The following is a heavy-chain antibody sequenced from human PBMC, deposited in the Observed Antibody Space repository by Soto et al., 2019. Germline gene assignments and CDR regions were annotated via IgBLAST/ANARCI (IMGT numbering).Heavy chain of an antibody. CDR2: IYYSGST. CDR3: ATYSLTHYFDGSEDSDY. V-gene: IGHV4-59*08. CDR1: GGSISSYY. Sequence: ETLSLTCTVSGGSISSYYWSWIRQPPGKGLEWIGYIYYSGSTNYNPSLKSRVTISVDTSKNQFSLKLSSVTAADTAIYYCATYSLTHYFDGSEDSDYWGQGTLVTVSS. D-gene: IGHD3-22*01. J-gene: IGHJ4*02.